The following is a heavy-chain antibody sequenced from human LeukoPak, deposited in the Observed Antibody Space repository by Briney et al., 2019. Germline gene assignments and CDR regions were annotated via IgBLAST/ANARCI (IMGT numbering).Heavy chain of an antibody. D-gene: IGHD5-18*01. J-gene: IGHJ4*02. CDR1: GFTFGGYS. Sequence: GGSLRLSCAASGFTFGGYSMHWVRQAPGKGLNRVALTSSDGDIKYYADSVKGRFIISRGNSKNTLYLLMNSLTPEDTAVYYCARAMDTAMGPDFDYWGQGTLVTVSS. V-gene: IGHV3-30*04. CDR2: TSSDGDIK. CDR3: ARAMDTAMGPDFDY.